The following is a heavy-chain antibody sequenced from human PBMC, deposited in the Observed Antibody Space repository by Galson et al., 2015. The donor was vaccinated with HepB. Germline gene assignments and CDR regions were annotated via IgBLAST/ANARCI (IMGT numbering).Heavy chain of an antibody. V-gene: IGHV3-64D*06. CDR3: VNGIAAAGTLPFDY. J-gene: IGHJ4*02. Sequence: SLRLSCAASGFTFSSYAMHWVRQAPGKGLEYVSAISSNGGSTYYADSVKGRFTISRDNSKNTLYLQMSSLRAEDTAVYYCVNGIAAAGTLPFDYWGQGTLVTVSS. CDR2: ISSNGGST. D-gene: IGHD6-13*01. CDR1: GFTFSSYA.